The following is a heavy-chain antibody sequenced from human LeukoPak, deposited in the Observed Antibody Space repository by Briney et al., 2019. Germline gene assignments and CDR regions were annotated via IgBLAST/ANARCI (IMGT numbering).Heavy chain of an antibody. D-gene: IGHD5-18*01. J-gene: IGHJ4*02. V-gene: IGHV3-21*01. CDR1: GSTFSRHS. Sequence: GGSLRLSCAASGSTFSRHSMNWVRQAPGKGLQWVASIDSRSAYIYYADSVKGRFIISRDNAKTSLYLHMNSLRAEDTAVYYCAAYSYGYLADYWGQGTLVTVSS. CDR3: AAYSYGYLADY. CDR2: IDSRSAYI.